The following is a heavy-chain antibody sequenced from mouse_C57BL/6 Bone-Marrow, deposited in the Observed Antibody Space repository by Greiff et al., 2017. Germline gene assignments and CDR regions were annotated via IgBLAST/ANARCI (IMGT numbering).Heavy chain of an antibody. Sequence: QVHVKQSGAELMKPGASVKLSCKATGYTFTGYWIEWVKQRPGHGLEWIGEILPGSGSTNYNEKFKGKATFTADTSSNTAYIKLSILTTEESAINNCARGYYGSSYDWYFDVWGTGTTVTVSS. V-gene: IGHV1-9*01. CDR1: GYTFTGYW. CDR3: ARGYYGSSYDWYFDV. CDR2: ILPGSGST. D-gene: IGHD1-1*01. J-gene: IGHJ1*03.